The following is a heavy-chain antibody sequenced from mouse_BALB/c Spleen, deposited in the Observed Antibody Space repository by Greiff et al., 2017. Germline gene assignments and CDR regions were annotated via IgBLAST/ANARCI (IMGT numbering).Heavy chain of an antibody. D-gene: IGHD4-1*01. V-gene: IGHV1-15*01. CDR3: TRGLAY. Sequence: VKLMESGAELVRPGASVTLSCKASGYTFTDYEMHWVKQTPVHGLEWIGAIDPETGGTAYNQKFKGKATLTADKSSSTAYMELRSLTSEDSAVYYCTRGLAYWGQGTSVTVSS. CDR1: GYTFTDYE. CDR2: IDPETGGT. J-gene: IGHJ4*01.